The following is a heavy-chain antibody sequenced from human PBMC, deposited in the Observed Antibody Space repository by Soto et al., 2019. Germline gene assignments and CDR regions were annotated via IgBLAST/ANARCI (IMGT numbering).Heavy chain of an antibody. Sequence: ASVKVSCKASGGTFSSYTISWVRQAPGQGLEWMGRIIPILGIANYAQKFQGRVTITADKSTSTAYMELSSLRSEDTAVYYCARDFWSGGRWYDSSGYYYDYWGQGTLVTVSS. CDR2: IIPILGIA. J-gene: IGHJ4*02. V-gene: IGHV1-69*04. CDR3: ARDFWSGGRWYDSSGYYYDY. D-gene: IGHD3-22*01. CDR1: GGTFSSYT.